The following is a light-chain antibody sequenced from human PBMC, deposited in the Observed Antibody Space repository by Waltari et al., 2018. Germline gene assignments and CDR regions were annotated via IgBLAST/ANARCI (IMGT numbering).Light chain of an antibody. V-gene: IGKV1-12*01. CDR2: AAS. CDR1: QGISTC. CDR3: QQGNSFPPT. J-gene: IGKJ1*01. Sequence: DIQITDSPSSVSASVGDRVTITCRASQGISTCLDWYQQKPGKAPKLLIYAASTLQSGVPPRLSGSGSGTEFTPTIIGLQPADYATYFCQQGNSFPPTFGHGTRAEL.